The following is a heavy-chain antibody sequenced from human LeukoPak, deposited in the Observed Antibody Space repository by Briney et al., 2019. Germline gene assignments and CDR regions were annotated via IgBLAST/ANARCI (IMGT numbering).Heavy chain of an antibody. Sequence: SGGSLRLSCAASGFTFSSYEMNWVGQAPGKGLEWVSYISSSGSTIYYADSVKGRFTISRDNAKNSLYLQMNSLRAEDTAVYYCARYGNDYYDSSGYPHGPNSHFDYWGQGTLVTVSS. V-gene: IGHV3-48*03. D-gene: IGHD3-22*01. J-gene: IGHJ4*02. CDR2: ISSSGSTI. CDR3: ARYGNDYYDSSGYPHGPNSHFDY. CDR1: GFTFSSYE.